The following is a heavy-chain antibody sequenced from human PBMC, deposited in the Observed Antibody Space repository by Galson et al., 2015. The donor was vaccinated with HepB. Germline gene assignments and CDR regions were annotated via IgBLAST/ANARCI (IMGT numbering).Heavy chain of an antibody. Sequence: SVKVSCKASGGTFSSYAISWVRQAPGQGLEWMGGIIPIFGTANYAQKFQGRVTITADESTSTAYMELSSLRSEVTAVYYCAREVHVGATDHYYYYMDVWGKGTTVTVSS. CDR1: GGTFSSYA. CDR2: IIPIFGTA. V-gene: IGHV1-69*13. CDR3: AREVHVGATDHYYYYMDV. D-gene: IGHD5-12*01. J-gene: IGHJ6*03.